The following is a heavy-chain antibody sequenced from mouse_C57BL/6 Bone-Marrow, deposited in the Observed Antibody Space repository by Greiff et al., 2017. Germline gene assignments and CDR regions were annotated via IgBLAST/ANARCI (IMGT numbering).Heavy chain of an antibody. J-gene: IGHJ2*01. V-gene: IGHV1-54*01. CDR3: ARGGGYYPLVDY. Sequence: VQLQQSGAELVRPGTSVKVSCKASGYAFTNYLIEWVKQRPGQGLEWIGVINPGSGGTNYNEKFKGKATLTADKSSSTAYMQLSSLTSEDSAVYFCARGGGYYPLVDYWGQGTTLTVSS. CDR1: GYAFTNYL. CDR2: INPGSGGT. D-gene: IGHD2-3*01.